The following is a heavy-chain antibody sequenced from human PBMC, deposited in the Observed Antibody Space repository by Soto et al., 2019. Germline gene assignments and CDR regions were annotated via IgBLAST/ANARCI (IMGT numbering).Heavy chain of an antibody. Sequence: GGSLRLSCAASGFTFSSYGMHWVRQAPGKGLEWVAVISYDGSNKYYADSVKGRFTTSRDNSKNTLYLQMNSLRAEDTAVYYCAKDGATIFLFFDYWGQGTLVTVSS. D-gene: IGHD5-12*01. CDR1: GFTFSSYG. CDR2: ISYDGSNK. V-gene: IGHV3-30*18. CDR3: AKDGATIFLFFDY. J-gene: IGHJ4*02.